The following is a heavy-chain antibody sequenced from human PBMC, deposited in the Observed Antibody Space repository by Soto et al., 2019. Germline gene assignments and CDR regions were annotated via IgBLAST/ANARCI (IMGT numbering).Heavy chain of an antibody. Sequence: GGSLRLSCAASGFTFSSYGMHWVRQAPGKGLEWVAVIWYDGSNKYYADSVKGRFTISRDNSKNTLYLQMNSLRAEDTAVYYCARDRHSWNDYFDYWGQGTLVTVSS. V-gene: IGHV3-33*01. CDR3: ARDRHSWNDYFDY. CDR2: IWYDGSNK. D-gene: IGHD1-20*01. CDR1: GFTFSSYG. J-gene: IGHJ4*02.